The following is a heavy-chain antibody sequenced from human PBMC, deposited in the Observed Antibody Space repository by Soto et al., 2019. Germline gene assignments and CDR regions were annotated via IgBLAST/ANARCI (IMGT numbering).Heavy chain of an antibody. CDR2: TYYRSRWFN. J-gene: IGHJ5*02. D-gene: IGHD6-19*01. Sequence: SETLSLTCAISGDRISSNNAAWNWIRQSPSRGLEWLGRTYYRSRWFNDFAVSVRGRITINPDTFKNQFSLHLSSVTPEDTAVYFCTRAQWHNWFDPWGQGTLVTVSS. CDR1: GDRISSNNAA. V-gene: IGHV6-1*01. CDR3: TRAQWHNWFDP.